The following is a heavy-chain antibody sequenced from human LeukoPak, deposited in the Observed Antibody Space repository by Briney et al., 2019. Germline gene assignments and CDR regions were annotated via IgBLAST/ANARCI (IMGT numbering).Heavy chain of an antibody. D-gene: IGHD5/OR15-5a*01. J-gene: IGHJ4*02. V-gene: IGHV3-49*03. Sequence: GGSLRLSCTASGFTFGDYDMSWFRQAPRKGREWGGFIRSKASGGTTEYAPSVQGRFTISRDDSKSILYLQMNSLKTEDTAVYYWNRGQRFHDYGGQGPLVTVSS. CDR1: GFTFGDYD. CDR3: NRGQRFHDY. CDR2: IRSKASGGTT.